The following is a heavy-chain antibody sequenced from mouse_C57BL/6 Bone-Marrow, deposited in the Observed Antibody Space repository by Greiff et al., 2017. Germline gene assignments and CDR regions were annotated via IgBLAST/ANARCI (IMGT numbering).Heavy chain of an antibody. CDR1: GYTFTDYN. CDR3: ARGLLREGPDYFDY. J-gene: IGHJ2*01. CDR2: INPNNGGT. D-gene: IGHD1-1*01. V-gene: IGHV1-18*01. Sequence: DVQLQESGPELVKPGASVKIPCKASGYTFTDYNMDWVKQSHGKSLEWIGDINPNNGGTIYNQKFKGKATLTVDKSSSTAYMGLRSLTSEDTAVYYCARGLLREGPDYFDYWGQGTTLTVSS.